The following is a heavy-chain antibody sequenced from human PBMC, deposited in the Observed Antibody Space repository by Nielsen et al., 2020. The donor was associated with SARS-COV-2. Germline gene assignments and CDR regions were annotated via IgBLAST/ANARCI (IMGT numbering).Heavy chain of an antibody. Sequence: KVSCKGSGYSFTSYWISWVRQMPGKGLEWMGRIDPSDSYTNYSPSFQGHVTISADKSISTAYLQWSSLKASDTAMYYCARQFRPAAILGWFDPWGQGTLVTVSS. CDR3: ARQFRPAAILGWFDP. J-gene: IGHJ5*02. D-gene: IGHD2-2*02. CDR1: GYSFTSYW. CDR2: IDPSDSYT. V-gene: IGHV5-10-1*01.